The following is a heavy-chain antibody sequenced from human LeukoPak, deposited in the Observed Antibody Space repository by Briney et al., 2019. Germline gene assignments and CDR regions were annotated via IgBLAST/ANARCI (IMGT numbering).Heavy chain of an antibody. D-gene: IGHD4-17*01. CDR1: GSTFSDYY. Sequence: TGGSLRRSCAASGSTFSDYYMSWIRQAPGKGLEWVSYISGSSSYTIYADSVKGRFTISRDNAKNSLYLQMNSLRAEDTAVYYCARVTLYAESALDYWGQGTLVTVSS. CDR2: ISGSSSYT. V-gene: IGHV3-11*06. J-gene: IGHJ4*02. CDR3: ARVTLYAESALDY.